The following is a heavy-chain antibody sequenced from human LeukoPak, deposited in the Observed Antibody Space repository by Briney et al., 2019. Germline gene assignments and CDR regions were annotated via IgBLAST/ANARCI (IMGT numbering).Heavy chain of an antibody. J-gene: IGHJ4*02. CDR1: GFTFSSYW. D-gene: IGHD3-9*01. CDR3: ARGGTYYDILTGYYTAWYFDY. CDR2: IKQDGSEK. V-gene: IGHV3-7*04. Sequence: GGSLRLSCAASGFTFSSYWMSWVRQAPGKGLEWVANIKQDGSEKYYVDSVKGRFTISRDNAKNSLYLQMNSLRAEATAVYYCARGGTYYDILTGYYTAWYFDYWGQGTLVTVSS.